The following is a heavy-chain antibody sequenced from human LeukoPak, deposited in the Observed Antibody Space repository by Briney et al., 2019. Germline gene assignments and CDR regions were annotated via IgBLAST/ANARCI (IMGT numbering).Heavy chain of an antibody. CDR3: ARDEGYSGN. V-gene: IGHV4-38-2*02. CDR2: IHHSGST. Sequence: LETLSLTCTVSGYSINSGYYWGWIRQPPGKGLEWIGSIHHSGSTYYNPSLQSRVTISVDTSNNQFSLKLNSVTAADTAVYYCARDEGYSGNWGQGTLVTVSS. CDR1: GYSINSGYY. D-gene: IGHD5-12*01. J-gene: IGHJ4*02.